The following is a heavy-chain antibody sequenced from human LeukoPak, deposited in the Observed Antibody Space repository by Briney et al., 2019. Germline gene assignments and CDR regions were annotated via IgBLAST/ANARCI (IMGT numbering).Heavy chain of an antibody. J-gene: IGHJ3*02. D-gene: IGHD6-19*01. CDR2: FDPEDGET. CDR3: ATREFIVAGPGEDAFDI. CDR1: GYTLTELS. Sequence: ASVKVSCKVSGYTLTELSMHWVRQAPGKGLEWMGGFDPEDGETIYAQKFQGGVTMTEDTSTDTAYMELSSLRSEDTAVYYCATREFIVAGPGEDAFDIWGQGTMVTVSS. V-gene: IGHV1-24*01.